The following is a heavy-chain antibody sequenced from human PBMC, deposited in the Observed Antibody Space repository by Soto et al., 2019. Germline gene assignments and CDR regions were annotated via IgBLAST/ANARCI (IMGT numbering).Heavy chain of an antibody. J-gene: IGHJ4*02. V-gene: IGHV4-31*03. CDR2: IYYSGST. CDR1: GGSISSGGYY. CDR3: ARGGVVRVDY. D-gene: IGHD3-10*01. Sequence: NPSETLSLTCTVSGGSISSGGYYWSWIRQHPGKGLEWIGYIYYSGSTYYNPSLKSRVTISVDTSKNQLSLKLISVTAADTAVYYCARGGVVRVDYWGQGTLVTVSS.